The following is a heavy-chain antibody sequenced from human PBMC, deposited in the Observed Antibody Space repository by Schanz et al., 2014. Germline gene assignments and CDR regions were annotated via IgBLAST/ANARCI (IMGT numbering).Heavy chain of an antibody. D-gene: IGHD5-18*01. V-gene: IGHV3-11*01. Sequence: VQLVESGGGLVKPGGSLRLSCTASGFPFSDYFMAWIRQPPGRGLEWVSYIGNGGVTIYYADSVKGRFTISRDNSKNSLYLQMNSLRAEDTAVYYCAKDAENTAMITDYFDYWGQGTLVTVSS. CDR3: AKDAENTAMITDYFDY. CDR2: IGNGGVTI. J-gene: IGHJ4*02. CDR1: GFPFSDYF.